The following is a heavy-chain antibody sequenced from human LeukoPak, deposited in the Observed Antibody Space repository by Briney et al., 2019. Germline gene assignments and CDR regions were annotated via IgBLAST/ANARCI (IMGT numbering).Heavy chain of an antibody. V-gene: IGHV3-33*01. Sequence: GGSLRLSCAASGFTFSNCGMHWVRQAPGKGLEWVALIWYDGSNKYYADSVKGRFTISRDNSKSALDLEMNSLRAEDTAVYYCARERLSFGGYDYWGQGILVTVSS. CDR3: ARERLSFGGYDY. J-gene: IGHJ4*02. D-gene: IGHD3-10*01. CDR1: GFTFSNCG. CDR2: IWYDGSNK.